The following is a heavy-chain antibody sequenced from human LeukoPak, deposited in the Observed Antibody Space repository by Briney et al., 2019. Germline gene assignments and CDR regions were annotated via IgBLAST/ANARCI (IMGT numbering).Heavy chain of an antibody. CDR1: GFTVSSNY. CDR3: AKDQYYYDSGGYDAFDI. D-gene: IGHD3-22*01. CDR2: IYSGGST. V-gene: IGHV3-66*01. Sequence: GGSLRLSCAASGFTVSSNYMSWVRQAPGKGLEWVSVIYSGGSTYYADSVKGRFTISRDNSKNTLYLQMNSLRAEDTAVYYCAKDQYYYDSGGYDAFDIWGQGTMVTVSS. J-gene: IGHJ3*02.